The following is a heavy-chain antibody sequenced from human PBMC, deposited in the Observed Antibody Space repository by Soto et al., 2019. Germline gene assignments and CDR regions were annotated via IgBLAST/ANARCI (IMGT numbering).Heavy chain of an antibody. V-gene: IGHV4-34*01. Sequence: QVQLQQWGAGLLKPSETLSLTCAVYGGSFSGYYWSWIRQPPGKGLEWIGEINHSGSTNYNPSLKSRVAISVDTSKNQFSLKVTSVTAADTAVYYCARDIRGTSGVVIDYWGQGTLVTVSS. CDR1: GGSFSGYY. D-gene: IGHD2-15*01. J-gene: IGHJ4*02. CDR3: ARDIRGTSGVVIDY. CDR2: INHSGST.